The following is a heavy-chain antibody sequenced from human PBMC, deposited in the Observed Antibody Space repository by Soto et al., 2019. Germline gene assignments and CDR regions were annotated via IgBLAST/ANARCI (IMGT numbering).Heavy chain of an antibody. CDR3: ARGQRALITYGPFDP. J-gene: IGHJ5*02. CDR1: GFTLRSYA. V-gene: IGHV3-23*01. Sequence: PGGSLRLSCAASGFTLRSYAMSWVHQAPGKGLEWVSTFSGTGGYTYYADSVKGRFTISRDDSKNTLFLHMNSLRAADTAVYYCARGQRALITYGPFDPWGQGTLVTVSS. D-gene: IGHD4-17*01. CDR2: FSGTGGYT.